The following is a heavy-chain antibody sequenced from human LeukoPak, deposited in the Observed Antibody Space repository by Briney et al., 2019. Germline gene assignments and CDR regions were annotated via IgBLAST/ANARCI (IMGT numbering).Heavy chain of an antibody. CDR3: ARGIAARY. Sequence: ASVKVSCKTSGYSENFYGITWVRQVAGQGLEWMGWINPNSGGTNYAQKFQGRVTMTRDTSISTAYMELSRLRSDDTAVYYCARGIAARYWGQGTLVTVSS. D-gene: IGHD6-6*01. CDR1: GYSENFYG. CDR2: INPNSGGT. V-gene: IGHV1-2*02. J-gene: IGHJ4*02.